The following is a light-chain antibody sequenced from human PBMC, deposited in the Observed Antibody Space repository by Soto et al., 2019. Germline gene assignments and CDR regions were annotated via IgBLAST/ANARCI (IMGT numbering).Light chain of an antibody. CDR1: SSDVGGYNY. CDR2: EVS. J-gene: IGLJ1*01. Sequence: QSALTQPASVSGSPGQSITISCTGTSSDVGGYNYVSWYQHHPGKAPKLIIYEVSNRPSGVSNRFSGSKSGNTASLTISGLQAEDEADYYCISYTSDDVRYVFGTGTKLTVL. CDR3: ISYTSDDVRYV. V-gene: IGLV2-14*01.